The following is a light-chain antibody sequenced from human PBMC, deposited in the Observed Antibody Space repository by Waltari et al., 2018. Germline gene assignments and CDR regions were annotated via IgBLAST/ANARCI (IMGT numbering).Light chain of an antibody. CDR1: SSDVGGYNY. CDR3: CSYAGTYTSYMF. CDR2: DVN. Sequence: QSALTQPRSVSGSPGQSAPIPCTGPSSDVGGYNYVSWYKQHPYKAPQLMSYDVNKRPSGVPDRFSGSKSGNTASLTISGLQAEDEADYYCCSYAGTYTSYMFFGGGTKLTVL. V-gene: IGLV2-11*01. J-gene: IGLJ2*01.